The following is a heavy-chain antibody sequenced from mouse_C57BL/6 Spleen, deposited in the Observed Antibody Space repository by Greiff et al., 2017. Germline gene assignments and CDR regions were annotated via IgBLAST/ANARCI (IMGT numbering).Heavy chain of an antibody. CDR1: GYTFTSYW. V-gene: IGHV1-50*01. CDR3: ARLLYYGSRAYYAMDY. Sequence: QVQLKQPGAELVKPGASVKLSCKASGYTFTSYWMQWVKQRPGQGLEWIGEIDPSDSYTNYNQKFKGKATLTVDTSSSTAYMQLSSLTSEDSAVYYCARLLYYGSRAYYAMDYWGQGTSVTVSS. D-gene: IGHD1-1*01. CDR2: IDPSDSYT. J-gene: IGHJ4*01.